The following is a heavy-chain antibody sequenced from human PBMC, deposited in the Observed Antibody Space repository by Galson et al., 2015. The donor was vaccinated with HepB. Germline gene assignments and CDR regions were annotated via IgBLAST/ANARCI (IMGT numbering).Heavy chain of an antibody. CDR3: AKDQYRRGYCSGGSCYSGLLDY. CDR2: ISYDGSNK. Sequence: SLRLSCAASGFTFSSYGMHWVRQAPGKGLEWVAVISYDGSNKYYADSVKGRFTISRDNSKNTLYLQMNSLRAEDTAVYYCAKDQYRRGYCSGGSCYSGLLDYWGQGTLVTVSS. D-gene: IGHD2-15*01. CDR1: GFTFSSYG. J-gene: IGHJ4*02. V-gene: IGHV3-30*18.